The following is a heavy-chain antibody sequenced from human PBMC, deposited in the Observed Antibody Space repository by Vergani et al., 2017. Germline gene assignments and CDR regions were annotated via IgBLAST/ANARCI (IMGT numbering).Heavy chain of an antibody. CDR1: GFTFSSYS. CDR2: ISSSSSYI. Sequence: EVQLVESGGGLVKPGGSLRLSCAASGFTFSSYSMNWVRQAPGKGLEWVSSISSSSSYIYYADSVKGRFTISRDNAKNSLYLQMNSLRAEDTAVYYCARVQMDIVVVPAARRASYYYYGMDVWGQGTTVTVSS. V-gene: IGHV3-21*01. CDR3: ARVQMDIVVVPAARRASYYYYGMDV. J-gene: IGHJ6*02. D-gene: IGHD2-2*03.